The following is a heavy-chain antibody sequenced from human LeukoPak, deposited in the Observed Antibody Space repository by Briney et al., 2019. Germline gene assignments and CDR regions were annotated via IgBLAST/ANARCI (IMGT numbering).Heavy chain of an antibody. CDR3: AKGSYYDSSGSFYFDY. CDR1: GFTFSSYA. D-gene: IGHD3-22*01. Sequence: GGSLRLSCAASGFTFSSYAMSWVRQAPGKGLEWVSGISGSGDNTYYADSVKGRFTISRDNSKDTLYVQVNSLGTEDTAAYYCAKGSYYDSSGSFYFDYWGQGTLVTVSS. CDR2: ISGSGDNT. V-gene: IGHV3-23*01. J-gene: IGHJ4*02.